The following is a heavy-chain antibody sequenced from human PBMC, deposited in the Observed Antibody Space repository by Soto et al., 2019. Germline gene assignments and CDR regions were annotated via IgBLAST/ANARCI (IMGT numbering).Heavy chain of an antibody. CDR3: ARLTGPSVLDGFHV. D-gene: IGHD1-20*01. J-gene: IGHJ3*01. CDR2: LSDSGKT. CDR1: GGSINTYY. Sequence: PSETLSLSCTVAGGSINTYYWSWIRQAPGKGLEWIGYLSDSGKTNYSPSLKSRVTMSVDPSKNQFSLKLTSVTAADTAVYYCARLTGPSVLDGFHVWAPAPMVTVS. V-gene: IGHV4-59*01.